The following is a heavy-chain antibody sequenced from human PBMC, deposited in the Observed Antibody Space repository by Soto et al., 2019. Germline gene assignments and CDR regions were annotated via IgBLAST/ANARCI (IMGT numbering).Heavy chain of an antibody. CDR1: GFTFSSYG. CDR3: AKNSRQYQLLPLSPDY. J-gene: IGHJ4*02. Sequence: QVQLVESGGGVVQPGRSLRLSCAASGFTFSSYGMHWVRQAPGKGLEWVAVISYDGSNKYYVDSVKGRFTISRDNSKNTLYLQMNSLRAADTAVYYCAKNSRQYQLLPLSPDYLGQGTLVTVSS. V-gene: IGHV3-30*18. CDR2: ISYDGSNK. D-gene: IGHD2-2*01.